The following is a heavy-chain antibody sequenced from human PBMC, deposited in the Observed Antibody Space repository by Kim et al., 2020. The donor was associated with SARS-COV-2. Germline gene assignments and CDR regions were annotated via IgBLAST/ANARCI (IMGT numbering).Heavy chain of an antibody. CDR1: GFTFDDYA. V-gene: IGHV3-9*01. CDR3: AKGINYYDSSGLAFDI. Sequence: GGSLRLSCAASGFTFDDYAMHWVRQAPGKGLEWVSGISWNSGSIGYADSVKGRFTISRDNAKNSLYLQMNSLRAEDTALYYCAKGINYYDSSGLAFDIWGQGTMVTVSS. D-gene: IGHD3-22*01. J-gene: IGHJ3*02. CDR2: ISWNSGSI.